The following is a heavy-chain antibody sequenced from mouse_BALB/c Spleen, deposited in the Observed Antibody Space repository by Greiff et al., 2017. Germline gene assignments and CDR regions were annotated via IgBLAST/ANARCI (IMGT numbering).Heavy chain of an antibody. CDR2: IDPENGNT. Sequence: VQLKESGAELVRPGALVKLSCKASGFNIKDYYMHWVKQRPEQGLEWIGWIDPENGNTIYDPKFQGKASITADTSSNTAYLQLSSLTSEDTAVYYCASLYDYNYAMDYWGQGTSVTVSS. D-gene: IGHD2-4*01. CDR3: ASLYDYNYAMDY. V-gene: IGHV14-1*02. CDR1: GFNIKDYY. J-gene: IGHJ4*01.